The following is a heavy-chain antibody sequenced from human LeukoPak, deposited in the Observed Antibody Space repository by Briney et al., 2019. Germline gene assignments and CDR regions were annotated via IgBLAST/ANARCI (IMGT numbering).Heavy chain of an antibody. Sequence: GGSLRLSCAASGFTFSSYEMSWVRQAPGEWLEWVSYISSSGSTIYYADSVKGRFTISRDNAKNSLYLQMNSLRAEDTAVYYCARGRTGDQLLGFDPWGQGTLVTVSS. D-gene: IGHD2-2*01. J-gene: IGHJ5*02. CDR3: ARGRTGDQLLGFDP. CDR2: ISSSGSTI. V-gene: IGHV3-48*03. CDR1: GFTFSSYE.